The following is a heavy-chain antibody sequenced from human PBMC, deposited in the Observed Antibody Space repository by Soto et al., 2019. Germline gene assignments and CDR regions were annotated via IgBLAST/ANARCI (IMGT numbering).Heavy chain of an antibody. Sequence: QLQLQESGPGLVKPSETLSLTCTVSGGSISSSSYYWGWIRQPPGKGLEWIGSIYYSGSTYYNPSLKGRVTISVDTSKNQFSLKLSSVTAADTAVYYCARQALQWLVLGNWFDPWGQGTLVTVSS. CDR2: IYYSGST. CDR3: ARQALQWLVLGNWFDP. D-gene: IGHD6-19*01. CDR1: GGSISSSSYY. V-gene: IGHV4-39*01. J-gene: IGHJ5*02.